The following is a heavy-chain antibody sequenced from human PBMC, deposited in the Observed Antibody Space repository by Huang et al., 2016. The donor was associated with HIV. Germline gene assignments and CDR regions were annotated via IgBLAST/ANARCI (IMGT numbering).Heavy chain of an antibody. CDR1: CGSFSSSSYY. V-gene: IGHV4-39*01. J-gene: IGHJ6*03. D-gene: IGHD4-17*01. CDR3: ASRTTVTTTSNYHYFYMDV. CDR2: IYYIGNG. Sequence: QLQLQESGPGLVKPSETLSLTCTVSCGSFSSSSYYWGWIRQSPGKGLEWIGSIYYIGNGYYNPARKSRVTMSVDRSSNQFALKMHSVTAADTAVYYCASRTTVTTTSNYHYFYMDVWGKGTTVIVSS.